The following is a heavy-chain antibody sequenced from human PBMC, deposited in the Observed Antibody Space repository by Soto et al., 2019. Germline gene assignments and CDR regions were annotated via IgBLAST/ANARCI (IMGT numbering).Heavy chain of an antibody. D-gene: IGHD2-15*01. J-gene: IGHJ4*02. CDR3: VGGGLFYFHY. V-gene: IGHV3-48*03. CDR1: GFPFSTFE. CDR2: IIGSGTIT. Sequence: GGSLRLSCAASGFPFSTFEMNWVRQAPGKGLEWVSYIIGSGTITYYADSVKGRFTISRDNAKNSLYLQMNSLRAEDTAVYYCVGGGLFYFHYSGPGRIVTVYS.